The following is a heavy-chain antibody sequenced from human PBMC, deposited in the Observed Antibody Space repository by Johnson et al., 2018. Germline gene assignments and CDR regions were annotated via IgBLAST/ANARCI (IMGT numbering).Heavy chain of an antibody. CDR2: IWYDGSNK. CDR1: GFTFSSYG. CDR3: ARTYCSGGSCYGPLDAFDS. V-gene: IGHV3-33*01. J-gene: IGHJ3*02. Sequence: VQLVESGGGVVQPGRSLRLSCAASGFTFSSYGMHWVRQAPGKGLEWVAVIWYDGSNKYYVDSVKGRFTISRDNAKNSLYLQMNSLRAEDTAVYYCARTYCSGGSCYGPLDAFDSWGQGTMVTVSS. D-gene: IGHD2-15*01.